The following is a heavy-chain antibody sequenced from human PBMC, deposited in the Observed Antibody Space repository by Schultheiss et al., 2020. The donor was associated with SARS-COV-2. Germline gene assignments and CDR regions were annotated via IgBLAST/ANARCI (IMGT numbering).Heavy chain of an antibody. J-gene: IGHJ4*02. Sequence: ASVKVSCKVSRYTLTEFSVHWVRQSPGIGLEWVGGFDPEVGETIFAQKFQGRVTMTEDTSTETAYMVLRSLRSADTAVYFCATEYKGINLGGFDYWGQGTLVTVSS. CDR3: ATEYKGINLGGFDY. CDR2: FDPEVGET. CDR1: RYTLTEFS. D-gene: IGHD3-16*01. V-gene: IGHV1-24*01.